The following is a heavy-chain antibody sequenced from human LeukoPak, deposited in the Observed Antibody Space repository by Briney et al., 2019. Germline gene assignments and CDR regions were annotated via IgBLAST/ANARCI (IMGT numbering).Heavy chain of an antibody. D-gene: IGHD5-12*01. CDR2: ISWNSGNR. V-gene: IGHV3-9*01. Sequence: GGSLRLSCAASGFTFDDYAMHWVRQSPGKGLEWVSSISWNSGNRHYADSVKGRFTVSRDNGKNSLYLQMNSLRVEDTALYYCAGYSGYDVKDKFYFDYWGLGTLVTVST. CDR1: GFTFDDYA. CDR3: AGYSGYDVKDKFYFDY. J-gene: IGHJ4*02.